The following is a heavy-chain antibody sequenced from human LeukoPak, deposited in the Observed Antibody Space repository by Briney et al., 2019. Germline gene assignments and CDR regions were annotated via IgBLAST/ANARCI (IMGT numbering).Heavy chain of an antibody. Sequence: GSLRLSCAASGFTFSSYEMNWVRQPPGKGLEWIGNMYYSGSTYYNPSLKSRVTISVDTSNNQFSLKLSSVTAADTAVYYCARSLHISAPSDVWGQGTLVTVSS. D-gene: IGHD2-21*01. CDR1: GFTFSSYE. V-gene: IGHV4-59*04. J-gene: IGHJ4*02. CDR3: ARSLHISAPSDV. CDR2: MYYSGST.